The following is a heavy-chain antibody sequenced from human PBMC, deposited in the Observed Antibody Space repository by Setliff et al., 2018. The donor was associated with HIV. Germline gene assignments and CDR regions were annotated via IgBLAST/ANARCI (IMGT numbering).Heavy chain of an antibody. Sequence: PGGSLRLSCAASGFTFRSYAMSWVRQAPGKGLEWVSGISGSGTSTYYADSVKGRFTISRDNSKNTLYLQMNSLRAEDTAVYYCARVRVAAVAPYFDFWGQGALVTVSS. CDR2: ISGSGTST. J-gene: IGHJ4*02. CDR1: GFTFRSYA. CDR3: ARVRVAAVAPYFDF. D-gene: IGHD6-13*01. V-gene: IGHV3-23*01.